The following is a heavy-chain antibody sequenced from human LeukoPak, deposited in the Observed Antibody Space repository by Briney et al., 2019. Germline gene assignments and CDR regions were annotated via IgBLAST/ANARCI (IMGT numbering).Heavy chain of an antibody. CDR3: ARVMATSIRIFGVGEAFDI. J-gene: IGHJ3*02. CDR2: IYYSGST. D-gene: IGHD3-3*01. CDR1: GGSISSYY. V-gene: IGHV4-59*01. Sequence: SETLSLTCTVSGGSISSYYWSWIRQPPGKGLEWIGYIYYSGSTNYNPSLKSRVTISVDMSKNQFSLKLSSVTAADTAVYYCARVMATSIRIFGVGEAFDIWGQGTMVTVSS.